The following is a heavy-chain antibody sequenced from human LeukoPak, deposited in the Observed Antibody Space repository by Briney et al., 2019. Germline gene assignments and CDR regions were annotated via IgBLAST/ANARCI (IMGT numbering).Heavy chain of an antibody. D-gene: IGHD6-13*01. CDR2: ISSSSSYI. V-gene: IGHV3-21*01. J-gene: IGHJ4*02. Sequence: GGALRLSCAASGFTFSSYSMTWVRQAPGKGLEWVSSISSSSSYIYYADSVKGRFTISRDNAKNSLYLQMNSLRAEDTAVYYCYAGTTIDYWGQGTLVTVSS. CDR3: YAGTTIDY. CDR1: GFTFSSYS.